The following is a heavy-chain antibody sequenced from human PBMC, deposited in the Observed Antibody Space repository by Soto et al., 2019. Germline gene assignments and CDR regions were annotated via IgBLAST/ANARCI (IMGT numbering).Heavy chain of an antibody. CDR3: ARRVRNSGYDFVYYYYYMDV. J-gene: IGHJ6*03. CDR2: INSDGSST. Sequence: GGSLRLSCAASGFTFSSYWMHWVRQAPGKGLVWVSRINSDGSSTSYADSVKGRFTISRDNAKNTLYLQMNSLRAEDTAVYYCARRVRNSGYDFVYYYYYMDVWGKGTTVTVSS. V-gene: IGHV3-74*01. CDR1: GFTFSSYW. D-gene: IGHD5-12*01.